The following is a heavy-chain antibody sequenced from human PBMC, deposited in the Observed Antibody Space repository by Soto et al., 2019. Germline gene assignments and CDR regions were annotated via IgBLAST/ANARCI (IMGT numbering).Heavy chain of an antibody. V-gene: IGHV3-9*01. CDR3: AKDQYSSSSYYYDDGMDV. CDR2: ISWNSGSI. J-gene: IGHJ6*02. D-gene: IGHD6-6*01. Sequence: GGSLSLSCAASGFTFDDYAMPWVRQAPGKGLEWVSGISWNSGSIGYADSVRGRFTISRDNAKNSLYLQMNSLRAEDTALYYCAKDQYSSSSYYYDDGMDVWGQGTTVTVSS. CDR1: GFTFDDYA.